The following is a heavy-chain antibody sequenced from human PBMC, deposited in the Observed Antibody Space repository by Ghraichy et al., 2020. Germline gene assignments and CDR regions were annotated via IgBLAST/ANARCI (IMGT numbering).Heavy chain of an antibody. CDR1: GYTFATYG. J-gene: IGHJ4*02. V-gene: IGHV1-18*01. CDR3: ARSHDCRGGNCNSGGFDY. D-gene: IGHD2-15*01. Sequence: ASVKVSCRASGYTFATYGITWVRQAPGQGLEWMGWISPHNDNTNYAQILQGRVTMTTDTSTSTVYLEVRSLTSDDTAVYYCARSHDCRGGNCNSGGFDYWGQGTLVTVSS. CDR2: ISPHNDNT.